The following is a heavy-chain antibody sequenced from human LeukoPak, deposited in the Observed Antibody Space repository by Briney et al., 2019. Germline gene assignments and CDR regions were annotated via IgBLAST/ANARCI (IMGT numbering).Heavy chain of an antibody. CDR3: ARGDILTGYSSFDY. J-gene: IGHJ4*02. D-gene: IGHD3-9*01. CDR1: GGSISSYY. Sequence: PSETLSLTCTVSGGSISSYYWSWIRQPPGKGLEWIGYIYYGGSTNYNPSLKSRVTISVDTSKNQFPLKLSSVTAADTAVYYCARGDILTGYSSFDYWGQGTLVTVSS. V-gene: IGHV4-59*01. CDR2: IYYGGST.